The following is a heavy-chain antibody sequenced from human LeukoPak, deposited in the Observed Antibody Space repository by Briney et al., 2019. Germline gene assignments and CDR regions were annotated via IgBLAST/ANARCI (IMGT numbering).Heavy chain of an antibody. CDR2: ISGSGGST. CDR1: GFNFSSYA. D-gene: IGHD2-2*01. Sequence: GGSLRLSCAASGFNFSSYAMSWVRQAPGKGLEWVSAISGSGGSTYYADSVKGRFTISRDNSKNTLYLQMNSLRAEDTAVCYCAKDATLVVPAASLDYWGQGTLVTVSS. J-gene: IGHJ4*02. CDR3: AKDATLVVPAASLDY. V-gene: IGHV3-23*01.